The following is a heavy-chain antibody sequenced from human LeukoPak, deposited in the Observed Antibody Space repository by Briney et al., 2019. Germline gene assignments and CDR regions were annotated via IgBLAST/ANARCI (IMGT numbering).Heavy chain of an antibody. Sequence: PGGSLRLSCAASGFTFSSYAMSWVRQAPGKGLEWVSSISDSGGSTYYAASVEGRFTISRDNSKNTLYLQMSSLRAEDTAVYYCATPRGIVVVVAAPSFDYWGQGTLVTVSS. CDR3: ATPRGIVVVVAAPSFDY. CDR2: ISDSGGST. J-gene: IGHJ4*02. V-gene: IGHV3-23*01. D-gene: IGHD2-15*01. CDR1: GFTFSSYA.